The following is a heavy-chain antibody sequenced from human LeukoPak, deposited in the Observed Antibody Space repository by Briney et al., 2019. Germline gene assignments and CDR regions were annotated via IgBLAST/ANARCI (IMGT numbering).Heavy chain of an antibody. J-gene: IGHJ4*01. CDR2: INPSGTGT. CDR3: ARDESGGYFAY. Sequence: GASVKVSSKASGYTFTSYYMHWVRQPPGQGLEWMGLINPSGTGTNNAQKSQGRVTMTRDTSTITVYMELSGLGSEDTAVYYCARDESGGYFAYWGQGTPVTVSS. CDR1: GYTFTSYY. V-gene: IGHV1-46*01.